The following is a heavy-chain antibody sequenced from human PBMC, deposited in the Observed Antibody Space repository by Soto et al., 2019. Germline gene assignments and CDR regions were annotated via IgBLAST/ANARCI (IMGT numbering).Heavy chain of an antibody. CDR3: ASMKHYDILTGFPTANWFDP. CDR2: IYYSGST. Sequence: SETLSLTCTVSGGSVVSGSYYFIWIRQPPWKGLEWIGYIYYSGSTNYNPSLKSRVTISVDTSKNQFSLKLSSVTAADTAVYYCASMKHYDILTGFPTANWFDPWGQGTLVTVS. J-gene: IGHJ5*02. V-gene: IGHV4-61*01. D-gene: IGHD3-9*01. CDR1: GGSVVSGSYY.